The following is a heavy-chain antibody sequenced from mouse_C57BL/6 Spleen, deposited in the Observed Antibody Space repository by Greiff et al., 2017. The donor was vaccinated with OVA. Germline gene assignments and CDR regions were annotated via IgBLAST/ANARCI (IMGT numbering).Heavy chain of an antibody. J-gene: IGHJ3*01. Sequence: QVQLKQPGTELVKPGASVKLSCKASGYTFTSYWMHWVKQRPGQGLEWIGNINPSNGGTNYNEKFKSKATLTVDKSSSTAYMQLSSLTSEDSAVYYCASPLQRTAAWFAYWGQGTLVTVSA. V-gene: IGHV1-53*01. D-gene: IGHD1-2*01. CDR2: INPSNGGT. CDR3: ASPLQRTAAWFAY. CDR1: GYTFTSYW.